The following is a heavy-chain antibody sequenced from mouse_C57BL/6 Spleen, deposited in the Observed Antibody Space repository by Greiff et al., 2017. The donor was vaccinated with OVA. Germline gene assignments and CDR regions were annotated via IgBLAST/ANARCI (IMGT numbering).Heavy chain of an antibody. Sequence: ESGPGLVKPSQSLSLTCSVPGYSITSGYYWNWIRQFPGNKLEWMGYISYDGSNNYNPSLKNRISITRDTSKNQFFLKLNSVTTEDTATYYCARGERRFAYWGQGTLVTVSA. CDR2: ISYDGSN. J-gene: IGHJ3*01. CDR3: ARGERRFAY. V-gene: IGHV3-6*01. CDR1: GYSITSGYY. D-gene: IGHD2-12*01.